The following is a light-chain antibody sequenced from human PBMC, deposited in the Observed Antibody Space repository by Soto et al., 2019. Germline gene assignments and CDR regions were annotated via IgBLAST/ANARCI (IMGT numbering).Light chain of an antibody. Sequence: QSVLTQPPSASGTPGQRVTISCSGSGSNIGSNTVNWYQQLPGTAPKLLIYTNDQRPSGVPDRFSGSRSGTSASLAISGLQFEDEADYHCSSWDDNLDAVVFGAGTKVTAL. CDR1: GSNIGSNT. CDR3: SSWDDNLDAVV. CDR2: TND. V-gene: IGLV1-44*01. J-gene: IGLJ1*01.